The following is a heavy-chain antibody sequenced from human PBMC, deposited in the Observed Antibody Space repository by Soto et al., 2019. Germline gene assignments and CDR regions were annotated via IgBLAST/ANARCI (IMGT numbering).Heavy chain of an antibody. CDR2: IWYDGSNK. Sequence: QVQLVESGGGVVQPGRSLRLSCAASGFTFSSYGMHWVRQAPGKGLEWVAVIWYDGSNKYYADSVKGRFTISRDNSKNTLYLQMNSLRAEDTAVYYCASLLGYCSGGSCQKDASDIWGQGTMVTVSS. CDR3: ASLLGYCSGGSCQKDASDI. V-gene: IGHV3-33*01. J-gene: IGHJ3*02. D-gene: IGHD2-15*01. CDR1: GFTFSSYG.